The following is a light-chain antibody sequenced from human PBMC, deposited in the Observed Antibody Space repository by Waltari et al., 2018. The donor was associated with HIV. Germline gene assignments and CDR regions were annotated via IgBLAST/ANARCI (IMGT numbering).Light chain of an antibody. CDR1: NFNIGRNL. V-gene: IGLV1-47*01. Sequence: QSVLTQPPSASGTPGQRVTISCSGSNFNIGRNLIYWYQQFPGAAPKLLIATNSQRPSGVPDRFSGFKSGTSASLAISGLRSEDEADYYCAVWDDSLTGRVFGGGTKLTVL. CDR3: AVWDDSLTGRV. CDR2: TNS. J-gene: IGLJ3*02.